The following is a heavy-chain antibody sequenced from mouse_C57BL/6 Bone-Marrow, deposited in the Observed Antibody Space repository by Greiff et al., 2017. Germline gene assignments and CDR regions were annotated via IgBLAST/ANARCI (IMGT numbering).Heavy chain of an antibody. Sequence: VQLQQPGAELVKPGASVTMSCKASGYTFTSYWITWVKQRPGQGLEWIGDIYPGSGSTNYNEKFKSKATLTVDTSSSTAYMQLSSLTSEDSAVYYCARWLTGNYYAMDYWGQGTSVTVSS. J-gene: IGHJ4*01. CDR2: IYPGSGST. D-gene: IGHD4-1*01. V-gene: IGHV1-55*01. CDR1: GYTFTSYW. CDR3: ARWLTGNYYAMDY.